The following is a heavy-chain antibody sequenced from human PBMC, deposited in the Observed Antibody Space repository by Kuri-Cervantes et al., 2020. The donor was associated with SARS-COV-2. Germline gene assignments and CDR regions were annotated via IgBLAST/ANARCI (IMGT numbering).Heavy chain of an antibody. V-gene: IGHV5-51*01. J-gene: IGHJ4*02. CDR2: IYPGDSDT. CDR3: ARLSGDPGDFDY. Sequence: GGSLRLSCKGSGYSFTSYWIGWVRQMPGKGLEWMGTIYPGDSDTRYSPSFQGQVTISADKSISTAYLQWSSLKASDTAMYYCARLSGDPGDFDYWGQGTLVTVSS. CDR1: GYSFTSYW. D-gene: IGHD1-26*01.